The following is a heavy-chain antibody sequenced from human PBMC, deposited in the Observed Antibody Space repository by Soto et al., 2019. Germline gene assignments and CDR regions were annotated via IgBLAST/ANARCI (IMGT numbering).Heavy chain of an antibody. D-gene: IGHD2-15*01. CDR1: GFTFSSYG. V-gene: IGHV3-30*18. CDR3: AKDQGRGGPDSWYGMDV. J-gene: IGHJ6*02. Sequence: QVQLVESGGGVVQPGRSLRLSCAASGFTFSSYGMHWVRQAPGKGLEWVAVISYDGSNKYYADSVKGRFTISRDNSKNTLYLQMNSLRAEDTAVYYCAKDQGRGGPDSWYGMDVWGQGTTVTVSS. CDR2: ISYDGSNK.